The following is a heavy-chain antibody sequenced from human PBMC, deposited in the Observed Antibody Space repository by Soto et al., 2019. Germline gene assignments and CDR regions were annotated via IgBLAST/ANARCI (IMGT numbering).Heavy chain of an antibody. CDR1: GGSISSGGYY. J-gene: IGHJ3*02. Sequence: SETLSLTCTVSGGSISSGGYYWSWIRQHPGKGLEWIGYIYYSGSTYYNPSLKSRVTISVDTSKNQFSLKLSSVTAADTAVYYCARNYDSSGYYYGEHAFDIWGQGTMVTVSS. CDR2: IYYSGST. D-gene: IGHD3-22*01. V-gene: IGHV4-31*03. CDR3: ARNYDSSGYYYGEHAFDI.